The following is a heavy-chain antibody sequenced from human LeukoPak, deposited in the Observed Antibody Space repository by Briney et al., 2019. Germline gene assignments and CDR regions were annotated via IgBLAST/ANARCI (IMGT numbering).Heavy chain of an antibody. J-gene: IGHJ6*02. CDR2: ITWNSDNI. Sequence: GGSLRLSCATSGFTFDDYAMHWVRQAPGKGLEWVAGITWNSDNIDYAESVRGRFTISRDNAKNTLYLQMNSLRAEDTAVYYCARDGAGSSWYYYYGMDVWGQGTTVTVSS. CDR3: ARDGAGSSWYYYYGMDV. CDR1: GFTFDDYA. V-gene: IGHV3-9*01. D-gene: IGHD6-13*01.